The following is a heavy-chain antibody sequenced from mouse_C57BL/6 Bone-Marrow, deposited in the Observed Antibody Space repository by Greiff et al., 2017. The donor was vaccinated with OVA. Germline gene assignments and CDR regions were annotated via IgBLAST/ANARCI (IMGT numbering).Heavy chain of an antibody. V-gene: IGHV7-3*03. Sequence: EVKLMESGGGLVQPGGSLSLSCAASGFTFTDYYMSWVRQPPGKALEWLGFIRNKANGYTTAYSASVKGRFTISRDNSQSILYLQMNALRAEDSAAYYWAKGRRCDYDGAWYFGVWGTGTTVTVSS. J-gene: IGHJ1*03. CDR2: IRNKANGYTT. CDR3: AKGRRCDYDGAWYFGV. D-gene: IGHD2-4*01. CDR1: GFTFTDYY.